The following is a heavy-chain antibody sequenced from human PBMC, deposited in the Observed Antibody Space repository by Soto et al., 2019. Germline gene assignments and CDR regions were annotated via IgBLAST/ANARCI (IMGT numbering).Heavy chain of an antibody. J-gene: IGHJ5*02. CDR3: PRAVHDCTHGLGLNWFYH. CDR2: IYYSGST. V-gene: IGHV4-30-4*01. D-gene: IGHD2-8*01. Sequence: SETLSLTCTVSSGSISFYYWSWIRQPPGKGLEWIGYIYYSGSTCYNPSLKSRVTRSVDTPTNQFSLTLSSVTAADTAVYYCPRAVHDCTHGLGLNWFYHWGQGTLVTLS. CDR1: SGSISFYY.